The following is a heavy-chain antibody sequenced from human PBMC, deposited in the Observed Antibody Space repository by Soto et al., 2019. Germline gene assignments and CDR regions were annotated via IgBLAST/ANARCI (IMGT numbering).Heavy chain of an antibody. J-gene: IGHJ5*02. V-gene: IGHV1-18*01. CDR2: IRAYNGNT. Sequence: QVQLVQSGAEVKKPGASVKVSCKASVYTFTSYGSSWVRQAPGQGLEWMGWIRAYNGNTNDAQKLQVRVTMTTDTSTSTAYMELRSLRSDETAVDYCARAGGGYCRCGSCYSDNWFDPWGQGTLVTVSS. D-gene: IGHD2-15*01. CDR3: ARAGGGYCRCGSCYSDNWFDP. CDR1: VYTFTSYG.